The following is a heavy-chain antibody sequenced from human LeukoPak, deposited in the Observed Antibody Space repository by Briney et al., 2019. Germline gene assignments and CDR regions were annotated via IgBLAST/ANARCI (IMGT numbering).Heavy chain of an antibody. D-gene: IGHD2-2*01. Sequence: QPGGSLRLSCAASGFIFSTYSMNWVRQAPGKGLEWVSGIIGGGSTYYADSVKGRFTISGDNSRNTLFLQMNSLRAEDTAVYYCAHGAMYQLDYWGQGTLVTVSS. J-gene: IGHJ4*02. CDR2: IIGGGST. CDR3: AHGAMYQLDY. CDR1: GFIFSTYS. V-gene: IGHV3-23*01.